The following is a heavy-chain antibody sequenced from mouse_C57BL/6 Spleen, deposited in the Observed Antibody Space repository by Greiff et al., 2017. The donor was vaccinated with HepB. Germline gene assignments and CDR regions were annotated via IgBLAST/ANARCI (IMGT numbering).Heavy chain of an antibody. D-gene: IGHD3-2*02. J-gene: IGHJ3*01. Sequence: VQLQQSGPELVKPGASVKISCKASGYAFSSSWMNWVKQRPGKGLEWIGRIYPGDGDTNYNGKFKGKATLTADKSSSTAYMQLSSLTSEDSAVYFCARGPDSSGFAYWGQGTLVTVSA. CDR2: IYPGDGDT. V-gene: IGHV1-82*01. CDR3: ARGPDSSGFAY. CDR1: GYAFSSSW.